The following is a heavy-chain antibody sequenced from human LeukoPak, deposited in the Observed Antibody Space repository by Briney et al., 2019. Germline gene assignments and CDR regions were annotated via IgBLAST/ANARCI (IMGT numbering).Heavy chain of an antibody. CDR1: GYTFTSYG. J-gene: IGHJ6*03. CDR3: ARDLFGVVVSYYMDV. D-gene: IGHD3-22*01. Sequence: ASVKDSCKASGYTFTSYGIRWVRQAPGQGPEWMGWISSYKGNTNYPQKLQGRVTMTTDTSTSTAYMELRSLRSDDTAVYYCARDLFGVVVSYYMDVWGKGTTVTVSS. CDR2: ISSYKGNT. V-gene: IGHV1-18*01.